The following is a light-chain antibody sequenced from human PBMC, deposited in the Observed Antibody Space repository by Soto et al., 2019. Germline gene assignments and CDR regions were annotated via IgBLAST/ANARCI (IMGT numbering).Light chain of an antibody. Sequence: EIVLTQSPGTLSLSPGERATLSYRASQSVSSNYLAWYRRKPGQAPRLLIYGASNRATDIPARFSGSGSGTDFTLTITRLKREDFAVDYCQQYGRSPPTFGPGPRVLI. CDR3: QQYGRSPPT. J-gene: IGKJ1*01. V-gene: IGKV3-20*01. CDR1: QSVSSNY. CDR2: GAS.